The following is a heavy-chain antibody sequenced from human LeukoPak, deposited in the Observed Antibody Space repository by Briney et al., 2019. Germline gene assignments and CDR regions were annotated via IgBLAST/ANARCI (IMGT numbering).Heavy chain of an antibody. D-gene: IGHD3-9*01. Sequence: PGGSLRLSCAASGFTFDDYAMHWVRQAPGKGLEWVSGISWNSGSIGYADSVKGRFTISRDNAKNSLYLQMNSLRAEDTALYYCAKSPYYDILTGSLDYWGQGTLVTVSS. J-gene: IGHJ4*02. CDR3: AKSPYYDILTGSLDY. CDR2: ISWNSGSI. V-gene: IGHV3-9*01. CDR1: GFTFDDYA.